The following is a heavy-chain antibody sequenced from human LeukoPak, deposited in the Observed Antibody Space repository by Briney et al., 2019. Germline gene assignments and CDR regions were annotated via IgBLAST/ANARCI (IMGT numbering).Heavy chain of an antibody. CDR1: GYTFTGYY. D-gene: IGHD4-17*01. CDR3: AREGIGMTTVTIFDY. CDR2: INPNSGGT. V-gene: IGHV1-2*02. J-gene: IGHJ4*02. Sequence: ASVKVSCKASGYTFTGYYMHWVRQAPGRGLEWMGWINPNSGGTNYAQKFQGRVTMTRDTSISTAYMELSRLRSDDTAVYYCAREGIGMTTVTIFDYWGQGTLVTVSS.